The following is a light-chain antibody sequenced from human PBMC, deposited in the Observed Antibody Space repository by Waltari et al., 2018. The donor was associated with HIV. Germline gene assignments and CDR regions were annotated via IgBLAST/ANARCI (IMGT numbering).Light chain of an antibody. CDR2: SNN. J-gene: IGLJ2*01. Sequence: QSVLTQPPSASGTPGQRVTISCSGSRSNIGRNTVNWYQQLPGTAPKLLIYSNNRRPSGVPDRFSGSKSGTSASLAISGLQSEDEADYYCAVWGDSLNGPVFGGGTKLTVL. CDR1: RSNIGRNT. V-gene: IGLV1-44*01. CDR3: AVWGDSLNGPV.